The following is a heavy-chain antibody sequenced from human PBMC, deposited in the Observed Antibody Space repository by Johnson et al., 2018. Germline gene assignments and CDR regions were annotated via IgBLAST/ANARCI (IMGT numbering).Heavy chain of an antibody. D-gene: IGHD4-17*01. Sequence: VQLVESGAEVKKPGSSVKVSCKASRGTFSSYAISWVRQAPGQGLEWMGGIIPIFGTANYAQKFQGRVTITADESTSTAYKELSSLRSEDTAGYYCARGVTTDAFDIWGQGTMVTGSS. CDR2: IIPIFGTA. CDR1: RGTFSSYA. CDR3: ARGVTTDAFDI. J-gene: IGHJ3*02. V-gene: IGHV1-69*01.